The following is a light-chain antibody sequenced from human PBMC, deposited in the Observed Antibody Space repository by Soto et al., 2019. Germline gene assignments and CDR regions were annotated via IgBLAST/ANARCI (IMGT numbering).Light chain of an antibody. V-gene: IGLV2-14*01. CDR1: SSDVGGYDY. Sequence: QSVLTQPASVPGSPGQSITISCTGTSSDVGGYDYVSWYQQHPGKAPKLMIYDVSNRPSGVSDRFSGSKSGNTASLTISGLQAEDEADYYCSSYTSSSPYVFGTGTKVTVL. CDR3: SSYTSSSPYV. J-gene: IGLJ1*01. CDR2: DVS.